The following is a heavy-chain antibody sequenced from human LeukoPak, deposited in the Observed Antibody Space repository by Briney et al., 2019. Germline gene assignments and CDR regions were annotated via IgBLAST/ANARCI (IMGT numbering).Heavy chain of an antibody. Sequence: GASVKVSCKASEYTFTSYAMKWVRQAPGQGLEWMGWINTNTGNPTYAQGFTGRFVFSLDTSVSTAYLQISSLKAEDTAVYYCAREDTTMVIYAFDNWGQRKVVTVSS. J-gene: IGHJ3*02. CDR2: INTNTGNP. CDR3: AREDTTMVIYAFDN. D-gene: IGHD5-18*01. CDR1: EYTFTSYA. V-gene: IGHV7-4-1*02.